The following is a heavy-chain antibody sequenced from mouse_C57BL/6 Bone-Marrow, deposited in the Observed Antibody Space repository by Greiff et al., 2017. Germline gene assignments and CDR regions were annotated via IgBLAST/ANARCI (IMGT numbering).Heavy chain of an antibody. J-gene: IGHJ4*01. CDR1: GYTFTDYN. D-gene: IGHD4-1*01. CDR2: INPNNGGT. V-gene: IGHV1-18*01. Sequence: VQLQQSGPELVKPGASVKIPCKASGYTFTDYNMDWVKQSHGKSLEWIGDINPNNGGTIYNQKFKGKATLTVDKSSSTAYMERRSLTSEDTAVYYCARVGRALDAMDYWGQGTSVTVSS. CDR3: ARVGRALDAMDY.